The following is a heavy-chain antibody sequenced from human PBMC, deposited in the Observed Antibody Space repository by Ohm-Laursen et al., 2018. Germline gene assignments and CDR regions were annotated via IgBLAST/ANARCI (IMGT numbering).Heavy chain of an antibody. V-gene: IGHV2-70*11. Sequence: TQTLTLTRTFSGFSLSTSGMCVSWIRQPPGKTLEWLARIDWDDDKYYSTSLKTRLTISKDTSKNQVVLTMTNMDPVDTATYYCARLRGYERGGDAFDIWGQGTMVTVSS. J-gene: IGHJ3*02. CDR1: GFSLSTSGMC. CDR2: IDWDDDK. CDR3: ARLRGYERGGDAFDI. D-gene: IGHD3-3*01.